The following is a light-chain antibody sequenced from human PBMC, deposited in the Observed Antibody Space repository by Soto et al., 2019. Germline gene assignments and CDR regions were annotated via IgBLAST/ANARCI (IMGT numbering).Light chain of an antibody. V-gene: IGKV3-15*01. J-gene: IGKJ1*01. Sequence: EIVMTQSPATLSVSPGETATLSCRASPSIKSNLAWYQQRPGQPTRLLIYGASTRAKGIPARFSGSGSGTEFTLTISSLQSEDFAVYYCQQYTNWPPTWTFGQGTKVEIK. CDR1: PSIKSN. CDR3: QQYTNWPPTWT. CDR2: GAS.